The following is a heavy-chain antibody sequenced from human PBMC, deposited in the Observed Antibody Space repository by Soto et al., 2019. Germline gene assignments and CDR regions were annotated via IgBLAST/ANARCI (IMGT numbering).Heavy chain of an antibody. J-gene: IGHJ4*02. CDR3: ARDYYDSSGYDY. Sequence: RGALLVSCAASVFTFSIYSMNWVRQAPGKGLEWVSSISSSSSYIYYADSVKGRFTISRDNAKNSLYLQMNSLRAEDTAVYYCARDYYDSSGYDYWGQGTLVTVSS. CDR1: VFTFSIYS. CDR2: ISSSSSYI. V-gene: IGHV3-21*01. D-gene: IGHD3-22*01.